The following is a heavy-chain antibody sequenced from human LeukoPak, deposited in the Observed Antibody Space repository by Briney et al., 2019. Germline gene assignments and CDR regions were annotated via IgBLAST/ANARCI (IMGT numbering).Heavy chain of an antibody. CDR1: GGSFSGYY. CDR3: ASSTAVAGTYY. J-gene: IGHJ4*02. Sequence: PSETLSLTCAVYGGSFSGYYWSWIRQPAGKGLEWIGGINTSGSTNYNPSLTSRVTMSVDTSKNQFSLKLSSVTAADTAVYYCASSTAVAGTYYWGQGTLVTGSS. V-gene: IGHV4-59*10. D-gene: IGHD6-13*01. CDR2: INTSGST.